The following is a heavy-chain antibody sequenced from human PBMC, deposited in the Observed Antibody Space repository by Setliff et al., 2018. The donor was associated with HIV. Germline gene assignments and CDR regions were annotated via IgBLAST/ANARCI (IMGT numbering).Heavy chain of an antibody. CDR1: GFTFSSYS. CDR3: ARAFSGYYFDY. Sequence: LRLSCAASGFTFSSYSMNWVRRAPGKGLEWVSSISSSGGTIYYADSVKGRFTISRDNAKKSLYLQMNSLRADDTAVYYCARAFSGYYFDYWGQGTLVTVSS. CDR2: ISSSGGTI. V-gene: IGHV3-48*04. D-gene: IGHD3-3*01. J-gene: IGHJ4*02.